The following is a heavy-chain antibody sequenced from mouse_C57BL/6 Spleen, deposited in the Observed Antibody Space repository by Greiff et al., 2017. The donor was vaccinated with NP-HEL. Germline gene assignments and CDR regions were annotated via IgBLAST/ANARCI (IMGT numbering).Heavy chain of an antibody. D-gene: IGHD1-1*01. V-gene: IGHV5-16*01. Sequence: EVMLVESEGGLVQPGSSMKLSCTASGFTFSDYYMAWVRQVPEKGLEWVANINYDGSSTYYLDSLKSRFIISRDNAKNILYLQMSSLKSEDTATYYCAREYYGSSYAYYYAMDYWGQGTSVTVSS. J-gene: IGHJ4*01. CDR2: INYDGSST. CDR3: AREYYGSSYAYYYAMDY. CDR1: GFTFSDYY.